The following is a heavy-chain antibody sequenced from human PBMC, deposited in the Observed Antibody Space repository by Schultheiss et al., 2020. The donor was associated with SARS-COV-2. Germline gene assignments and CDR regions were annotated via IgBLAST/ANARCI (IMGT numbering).Heavy chain of an antibody. V-gene: IGHV4-39*07. J-gene: IGHJ5*02. CDR1: GGSISSGGYY. Sequence: SQTLSLTCTVSGGSISSGGYYWSWIRQPPGKGLEWIGEINHSGSTNYNPSLKSRVTISVDTSKNQFSLKLSSVTAADTAVYYCARVFFGRNMYYDFWSGYFRWFDPWGQGTLVTVSS. D-gene: IGHD3-3*01. CDR2: INHSGST. CDR3: ARVFFGRNMYYDFWSGYFRWFDP.